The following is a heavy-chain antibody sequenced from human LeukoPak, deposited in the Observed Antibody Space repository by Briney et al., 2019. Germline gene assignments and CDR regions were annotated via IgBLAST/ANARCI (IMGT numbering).Heavy chain of an antibody. Sequence: GGSLRLSCVASGFTFSSYWMTWVRQAPGKGLEWVANIKTDGSQIYYVDSVKGRFTISRDNAKNTLYLQMNSLRAEDTAVYYCAKTTVTEDYWGQGTLVTVSS. CDR2: IKTDGSQI. D-gene: IGHD4-17*01. CDR3: AKTTVTEDY. J-gene: IGHJ4*02. CDR1: GFTFSSYW. V-gene: IGHV3-7*03.